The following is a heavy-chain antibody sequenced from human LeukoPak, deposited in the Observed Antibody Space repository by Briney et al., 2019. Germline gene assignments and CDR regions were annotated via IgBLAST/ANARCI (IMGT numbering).Heavy chain of an antibody. CDR2: IYTSGNT. Sequence: PSETLSLTCTVSGGSVSSYHWSWIRQPAGKGLEWIGRIYTSGNTNYTPSLKRRVTMSVDTSKNQISLKVKSVTAADTAVYYCARGPIRTFGYGLDVWGQGTTVTVSS. J-gene: IGHJ6*02. CDR3: ARGPIRTFGYGLDV. D-gene: IGHD1-14*01. V-gene: IGHV4-4*07. CDR1: GGSVSSYH.